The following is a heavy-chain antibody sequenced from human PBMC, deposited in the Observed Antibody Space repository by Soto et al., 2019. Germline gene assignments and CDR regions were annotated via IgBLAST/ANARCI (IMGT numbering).Heavy chain of an antibody. CDR3: SKARCTTSNCYVPDY. V-gene: IGHV3-33*06. CDR1: GFTFSSYG. D-gene: IGHD2-8*01. CDR2: ISCNGSNT. Sequence: GGSLRLSCAASGFTFSSYGMHWVRQAPGKGLEWVAAISCNGSNTYYADSVKGRFTIYRDNPKKTLYLQRNSLRAEDTAVYYCSKARCTTSNCYVPDYWGQGTLVTVSS. J-gene: IGHJ4*02.